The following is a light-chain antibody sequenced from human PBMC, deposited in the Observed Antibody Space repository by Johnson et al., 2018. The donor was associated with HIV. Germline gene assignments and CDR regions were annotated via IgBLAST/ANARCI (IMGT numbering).Light chain of an antibody. CDR1: SSNIGNNY. V-gene: IGLV1-51*01. CDR3: GTWDGSLRAGF. CDR2: DNN. J-gene: IGLJ1*01. Sequence: QSVLTQPPSVSAAPGQRVTISCSGSSSNIGNNYVSWYQQLPGTAPKLLIYDNNKRPSGIPDRFSGSKSGTSATLDITGLQTGDEADYYCGTWDGSLRAGFFGTGTKVTVL.